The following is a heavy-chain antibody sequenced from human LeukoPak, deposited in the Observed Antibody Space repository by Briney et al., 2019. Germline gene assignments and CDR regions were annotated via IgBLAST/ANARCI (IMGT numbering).Heavy chain of an antibody. CDR1: GFSFSDRY. CDR2: ISRSGSDI. D-gene: IGHD6-19*01. CDR3: ARGAGRSGSDY. Sequence: GGSLRLSCAASGFSFSDRYMTWVRQAPGKGLEWLSYISRSGSDIDYAGSVKGRFTISRDNAKNSLYLQMNSLRAEDTAVYYCARGAGRSGSDYWGQGTLVTVSS. J-gene: IGHJ4*02. V-gene: IGHV3-11*01.